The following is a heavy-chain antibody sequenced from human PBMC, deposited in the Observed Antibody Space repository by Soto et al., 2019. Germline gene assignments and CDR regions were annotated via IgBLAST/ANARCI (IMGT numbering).Heavy chain of an antibody. D-gene: IGHD3-16*02. CDR1: GGTFSSYA. CDR2: IIPIFGTA. CDR3: ARDRAVGYYDYVWGSYRYTAFDI. J-gene: IGHJ3*02. V-gene: IGHV1-69*01. Sequence: QVQLVQSGAEVKKPGSSVKVSCKASGGTFSSYAISWVRQAPGQGLEWMGGIIPIFGTANYAQKFQGRGTITADESTSTAYMELSSLRSEDTAVYYCARDRAVGYYDYVWGSYRYTAFDIWGQGTMVTVSS.